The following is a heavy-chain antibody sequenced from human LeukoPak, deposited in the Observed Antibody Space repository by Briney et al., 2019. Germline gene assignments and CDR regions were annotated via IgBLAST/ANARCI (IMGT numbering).Heavy chain of an antibody. Sequence: SETLSLTCTVSGGSISSSSYYWGWIRQPPGKGLEWIGSIYYTGSTYYNPSLKSRVTISVDTSKNQFSLKLSSVTAADTAVYYCARIQYSSSPVDCWGQGTLVTVSS. J-gene: IGHJ4*02. D-gene: IGHD6-6*01. CDR1: GGSISSSSYY. CDR2: IYYTGST. V-gene: IGHV4-39*01. CDR3: ARIQYSSSPVDC.